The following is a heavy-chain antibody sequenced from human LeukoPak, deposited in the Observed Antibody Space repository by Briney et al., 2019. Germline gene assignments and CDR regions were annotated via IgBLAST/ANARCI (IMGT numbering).Heavy chain of an antibody. CDR2: ISWDGGST. Sequence: PGGSLRLSCAASGFTFDDYAMHWVRQAPGKGLEWVSLISWDGGSTYYADSVKGRFTISRDNAKNSLYLQMNNLRAEDTALYYCAKDGSLGYCSSTSCYGWFDPWGQGTLVTVSS. J-gene: IGHJ5*02. CDR1: GFTFDDYA. CDR3: AKDGSLGYCSSTSCYGWFDP. D-gene: IGHD2-2*01. V-gene: IGHV3-43D*03.